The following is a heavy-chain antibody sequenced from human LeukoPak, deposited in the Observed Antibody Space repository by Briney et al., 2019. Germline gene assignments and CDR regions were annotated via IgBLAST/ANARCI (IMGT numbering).Heavy chain of an antibody. Sequence: SETLSLTCAVYGGSFSDYSWIWIRQPPGKGLEWIGEIDHSGSTNYNPSLKSRVTISVDTSKKQFSLKLSSVTAADTAVYYCATRLPTDYWGQGTLVTVSS. CDR3: ATRLPTDY. CDR1: GGSFSDYS. D-gene: IGHD5-12*01. V-gene: IGHV4-34*01. J-gene: IGHJ4*02. CDR2: IDHSGST.